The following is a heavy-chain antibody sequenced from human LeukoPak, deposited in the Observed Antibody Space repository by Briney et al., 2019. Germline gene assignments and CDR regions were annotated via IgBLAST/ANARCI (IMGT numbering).Heavy chain of an antibody. CDR3: ARVFTIFGVVSTPDY. Sequence: ASVKVSCKASGYTFTSYGISWVRQAPGQGLEWMGWISAYNGNTNYAQKLQGRVTMTTDTSTSTAYMELRSLRSDDTAVHYCARVFTIFGVVSTPDYWGQGTLVTVSS. D-gene: IGHD3-3*01. CDR2: ISAYNGNT. CDR1: GYTFTSYG. J-gene: IGHJ4*02. V-gene: IGHV1-18*01.